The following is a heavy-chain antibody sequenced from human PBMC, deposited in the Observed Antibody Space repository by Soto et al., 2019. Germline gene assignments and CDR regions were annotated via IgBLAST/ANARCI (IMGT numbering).Heavy chain of an antibody. CDR3: VRHDSLEGGGFDD. D-gene: IGHD2-15*01. Sequence: GESLKISCKGSGYRFTNNWIGWVRQMPGKGLEWMGVIYPTDSETRYSPSFQGQVTMSADKSTSTAYLQWSSLKASDTAMYFCVRHDSLEGGGFDDWGQGTLVTDSS. CDR2: IYPTDSET. CDR1: GYRFTNNW. J-gene: IGHJ3*01. V-gene: IGHV5-51*01.